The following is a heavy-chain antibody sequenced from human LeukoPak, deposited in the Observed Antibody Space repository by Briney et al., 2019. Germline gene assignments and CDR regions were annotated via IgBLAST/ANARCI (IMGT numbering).Heavy chain of an antibody. J-gene: IGHJ4*02. CDR3: ARERGSYLDY. D-gene: IGHD1-26*01. V-gene: IGHV4-59*01. Sequence: SETLSLTCTVSDGSIDSYYWSWIRQPPGRGLEWIGYINYSGSTNYNPSLQSRVTISLDTSKNQYSLKLSSVTAADTAVYYCARERGSYLDYWGQGTLVTVSS. CDR1: DGSIDSYY. CDR2: INYSGST.